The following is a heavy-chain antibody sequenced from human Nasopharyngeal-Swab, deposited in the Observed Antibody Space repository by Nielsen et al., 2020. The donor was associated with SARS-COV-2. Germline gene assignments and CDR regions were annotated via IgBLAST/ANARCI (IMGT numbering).Heavy chain of an antibody. Sequence: GGSLRLSCAASGFTFSSYAMHWVRQAPGKGLEWVAVISYDGSNKYYADSVKGRFTISRDNSKNTLYLQMNSLRAEDTAVYYCAIIVVSAAMDPFDYWGQGTLVTVSS. J-gene: IGHJ4*02. CDR2: ISYDGSNK. CDR1: GFTFSSYA. CDR3: AIIVVSAAMDPFDY. D-gene: IGHD2-2*01. V-gene: IGHV3-30-3*01.